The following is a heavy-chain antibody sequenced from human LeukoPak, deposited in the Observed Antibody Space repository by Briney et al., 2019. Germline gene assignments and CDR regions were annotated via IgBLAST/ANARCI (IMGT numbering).Heavy chain of an antibody. CDR1: GFTFSRYG. D-gene: IGHD6-25*01. J-gene: IGHJ5*01. V-gene: IGHV3-30*18. Sequence: GGSLRLSCAASGFTFSRYGMHWVRQTPGKGLEWVAVISYDASNKYYADSVKGRFTISRDNSKNTLYLQMNSLRAEDTAVYYCAKKGLEGSSGSWYDFWGQGTLVTVSS. CDR2: ISYDASNK. CDR3: AKKGLEGSSGSWYDF.